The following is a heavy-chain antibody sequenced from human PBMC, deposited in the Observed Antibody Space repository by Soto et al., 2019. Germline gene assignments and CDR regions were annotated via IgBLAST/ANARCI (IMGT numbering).Heavy chain of an antibody. CDR1: GFTFSDYY. V-gene: IGHV3-11*06. CDR3: ARVESDYYGMDV. J-gene: IGHJ6*02. CDR2: ISSSSSYT. Sequence: GGSLRLSCAASGFTFSDYYMSWIRQAPGKGLEWVSYISSSSSYTNYADSVKGRFTISRDNAKNSLYLQMNSLRAEDTAVYYCARVESDYYGMDVWGQGTTVTVSS. D-gene: IGHD2-21*01.